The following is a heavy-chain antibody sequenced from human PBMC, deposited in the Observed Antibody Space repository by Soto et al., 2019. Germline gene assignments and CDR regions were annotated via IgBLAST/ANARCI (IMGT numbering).Heavy chain of an antibody. Sequence: SETLSLTCTVSGGSISSYYWSWIRQPPGKGLEWIGYIYYSGSTNYNPSLKSRVTISVDTSKNQFSLKLGSVTAADTAVYYCARSTGTTYYYYMDVWGKGTTVTVSS. CDR1: GGSISSYY. V-gene: IGHV4-59*08. D-gene: IGHD1-7*01. CDR3: ARSTGTTYYYYMDV. CDR2: IYYSGST. J-gene: IGHJ6*03.